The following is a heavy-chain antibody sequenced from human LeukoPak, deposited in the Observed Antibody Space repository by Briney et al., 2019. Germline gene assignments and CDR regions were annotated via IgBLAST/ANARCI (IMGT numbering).Heavy chain of an antibody. CDR2: IPASGSTT. D-gene: IGHD6-13*01. Sequence: GGSLRLSCAASGFNSNSYSLTWVRQAPGKGLEWLAYIPASGSTTFSADSVKGRFTISRDNAKNSVYLQMTSLKADDTAVYYCARGAQLTDYWGQGTLVTVSS. CDR1: GFNSNSYS. CDR3: ARGAQLTDY. V-gene: IGHV3-48*04. J-gene: IGHJ4*02.